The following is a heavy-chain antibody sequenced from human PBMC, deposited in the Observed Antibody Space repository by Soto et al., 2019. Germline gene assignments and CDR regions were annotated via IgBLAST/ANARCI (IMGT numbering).Heavy chain of an antibody. V-gene: IGHV3-33*01. CDR3: ARTVAGLYYYYYYGIDV. D-gene: IGHD6-19*01. J-gene: IGHJ6*02. CDR2: IWYDGSNK. Sequence: QVQLVESGGGVVQPGRSLRLSCAASGFTFSSYVMHWVRQAPGKGLEWVAVIWYDGSNKYYSDSVKGRFTISRDNSKNTLYLQMNSLRAEDTAVYYCARTVAGLYYYYYYGIDVWGQVTTVTVSS. CDR1: GFTFSSYV.